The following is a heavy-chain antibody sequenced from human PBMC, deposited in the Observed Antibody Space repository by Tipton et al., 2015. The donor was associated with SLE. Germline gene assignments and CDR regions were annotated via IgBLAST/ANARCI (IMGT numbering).Heavy chain of an antibody. CDR3: ARDRKTWPQGYFDL. D-gene: IGHD1-14*01. Sequence: SLRLSCAASGFTFSSYEMNWVRQAPGKGLEWVSYISSSGQRIHYADSVKGRFTISRDNAKNSLYLQMNSLRAEDTAVYYCARDRKTWPQGYFDLWGRGTLVTVSS. J-gene: IGHJ2*01. V-gene: IGHV3-48*03. CDR1: GFTFSSYE. CDR2: ISSSGQRI.